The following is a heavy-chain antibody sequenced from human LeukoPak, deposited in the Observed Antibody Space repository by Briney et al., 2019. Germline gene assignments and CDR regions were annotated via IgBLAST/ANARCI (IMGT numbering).Heavy chain of an antibody. CDR3: ARGGDIVVVVAATEEYFDY. D-gene: IGHD2-15*01. J-gene: IGHJ4*02. V-gene: IGHV1-46*01. CDR2: INPSGGST. Sequence: ASVKVSRKASGYIFTSYYMHWVRQAPGQGLEWMGIINPSGGSTSYAQKFQGRVTVTRDTSTNTVYMELSSLRSEDTAVYYCARGGDIVVVVAATEEYFDYWGQGTLVTVSS. CDR1: GYIFTSYY.